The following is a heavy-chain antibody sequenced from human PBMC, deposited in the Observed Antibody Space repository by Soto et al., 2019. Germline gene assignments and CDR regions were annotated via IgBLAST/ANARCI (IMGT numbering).Heavy chain of an antibody. D-gene: IGHD2-21*01. CDR3: ARDGGCGGFCRDLYYLDY. CDR2: ISGDHNYI. Sequence: NPGGSLRLSCAASGFTFYYYTMNWVRQAPGRGLEWVASISGDHNYIYYADSMKGRFTISRDNARDSLYLQMDSLRADDTAVYYCARDGGCGGFCRDLYYLDYWGQGVQVTVSS. CDR1: GFTFYYYT. J-gene: IGHJ4*02. V-gene: IGHV3-21*01.